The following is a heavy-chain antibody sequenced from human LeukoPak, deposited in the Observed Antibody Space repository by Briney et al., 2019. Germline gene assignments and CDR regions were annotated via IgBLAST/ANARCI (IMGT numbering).Heavy chain of an antibody. V-gene: IGHV3-21*01. Sequence: GGSLRLSCAASGFTFSSYGMHWVRQAPGKGLEWVSSISSSSSYIYYADSVKGRFTISRDNAKNSLYLQMNSLRAEDTAVYYCARIAVTYTFDYWAREPWSPSPQ. D-gene: IGHD4-17*01. CDR3: ARIAVTYTFDY. CDR1: GFTFSSYG. CDR2: ISSSSSYI. J-gene: IGHJ4*02.